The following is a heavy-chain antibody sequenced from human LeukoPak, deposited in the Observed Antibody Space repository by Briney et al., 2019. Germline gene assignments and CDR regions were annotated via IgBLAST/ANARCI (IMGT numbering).Heavy chain of an antibody. CDR1: GGSTSSYY. CDR2: IYYSGST. CDR3: ARQIRWLRYWFDP. D-gene: IGHD5-12*01. Sequence: SETLSLTCTVSGGSTSSYYWSWIRQPPGKGLEWIGYIYYSGSTNYNPSLKSRVTISVDTSKNQFSLKLSSVTAADTAVYYCARQIRWLRYWFDPWGQGTLVTVSS. J-gene: IGHJ5*02. V-gene: IGHV4-59*12.